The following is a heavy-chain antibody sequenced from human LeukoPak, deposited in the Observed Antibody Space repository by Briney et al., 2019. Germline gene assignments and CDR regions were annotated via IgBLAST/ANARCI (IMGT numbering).Heavy chain of an antibody. CDR2: INHSGST. CDR3: ARGVAAVAGPFDY. D-gene: IGHD6-19*01. J-gene: IGHJ4*02. V-gene: IGHV4-34*01. CDR1: GGSFSGYY. Sequence: SETLSLTCAVYGGSFSGYYWSWIRQPPGKGLEWIGEINHSGSTNYNPSLKSRVTISVDTSKNQFSLKLSSVTAADTAVYYCARGVAAVAGPFDYWGQGTLVTVSS.